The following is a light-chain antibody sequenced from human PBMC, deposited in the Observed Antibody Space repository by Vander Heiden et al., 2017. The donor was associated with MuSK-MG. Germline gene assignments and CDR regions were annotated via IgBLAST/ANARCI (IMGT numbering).Light chain of an antibody. J-gene: IGKJ1*01. V-gene: IGKV1-5*03. CDR3: QQDISYPWT. Sequence: DIQMTQSPSTLSASVGDRVIITCRASQSISSWLAWYQQKPGKAPKLLIYKASSLESGAPSRFSGSGSGTEFALTISSLQPDDIASYYCQQDISYPWTFGQGTTVEIK. CDR1: QSISSW. CDR2: KAS.